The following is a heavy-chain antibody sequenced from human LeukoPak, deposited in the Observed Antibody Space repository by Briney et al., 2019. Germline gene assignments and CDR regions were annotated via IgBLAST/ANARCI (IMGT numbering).Heavy chain of an antibody. CDR3: ARDVQYYMDV. V-gene: IGHV3-7*01. D-gene: IGHD1-1*01. CDR1: GFTFSNYW. J-gene: IGHJ6*03. CDR2: VKQEGSEK. Sequence: GGSLRLSCVASGFTFSNYWMSWVRQAPGKGIEWVANVKQEGSEKNYVGSVKGRFTISRDNAKNSLYLQMNSLRADDTAVYYCARDVQYYMDVWGKGTTVTVSS.